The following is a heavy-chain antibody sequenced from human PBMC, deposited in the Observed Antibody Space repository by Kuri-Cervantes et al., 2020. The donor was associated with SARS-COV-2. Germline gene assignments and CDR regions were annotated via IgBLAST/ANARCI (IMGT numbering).Heavy chain of an antibody. D-gene: IGHD3-10*01. CDR3: ASRGGGSGCAVVSDY. CDR1: GYSISSGYY. Sequence: AGSLRLSCTVSGYSISSGYYWGWIRQPPGKGLEWLGSIYHSGSTYYNPSLKSRVTISVVTSKNQFSLTLSSVTAADTAVYYCASRGGGSGCAVVSDYWGQGTPVTVSS. CDR2: IYHSGST. V-gene: IGHV4-38-2*02. J-gene: IGHJ4*02.